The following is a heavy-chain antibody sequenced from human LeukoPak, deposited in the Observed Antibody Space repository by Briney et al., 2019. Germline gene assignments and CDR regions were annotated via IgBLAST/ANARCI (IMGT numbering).Heavy chain of an antibody. D-gene: IGHD2-15*01. CDR3: ARQEYCSGASCYTWFDP. CDR2: IYPADSDI. V-gene: IGHV5-51*01. CDR1: GYSINNYW. J-gene: IGHJ5*02. Sequence: GESLKISCKGSGYSINNYWIARVRQMPGKGLEWMGIIYPADSDIRYSPSFQGQVTISADKSNSTAYLQWNSLKASDTAMYYCARQEYCSGASCYTWFDPWGQGTLVTVSS.